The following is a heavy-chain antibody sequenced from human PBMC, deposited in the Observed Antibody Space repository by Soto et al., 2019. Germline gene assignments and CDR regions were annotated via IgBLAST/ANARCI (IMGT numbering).Heavy chain of an antibody. CDR3: AITYYYDSSGYYKPDAFDI. J-gene: IGHJ3*02. CDR1: GYSFTSYW. D-gene: IGHD3-22*01. Sequence: GESQKISCKGSGYSFTSYWISWVRQMPGKGLEWMGRIDPSDSYTNYSPSFQGHVTISADKSISTAYLQWSSLKASDTAMYYCAITYYYDSSGYYKPDAFDIWGQGTMVTVSS. CDR2: IDPSDSYT. V-gene: IGHV5-10-1*01.